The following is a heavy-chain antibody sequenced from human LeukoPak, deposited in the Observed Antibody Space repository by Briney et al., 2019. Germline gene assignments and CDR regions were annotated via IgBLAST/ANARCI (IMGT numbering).Heavy chain of an antibody. CDR1: GGSISSSSYY. V-gene: IGHV4-39*07. D-gene: IGHD2-2*01. Sequence: SETLSLTCTVSGGSISSSSYYWSWIRQPPGKGLEWIGEINHSGSTNYNPSLKSRVTISVDTSKNQFSLKLSSVTAADTAVYYCARGPYCSSRGAYYYGMDVWGQGTTVTVSS. CDR2: INHSGST. J-gene: IGHJ6*02. CDR3: ARGPYCSSRGAYYYGMDV.